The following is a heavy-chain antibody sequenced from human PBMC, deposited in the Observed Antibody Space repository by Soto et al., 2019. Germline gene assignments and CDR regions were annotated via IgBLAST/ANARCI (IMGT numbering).Heavy chain of an antibody. Sequence: QVQLQESGPGLVKPSETLSLTCTVSGGSIGGYYWSWIRQPPGKGLEWIGFIYRTGSISYNPSLKSRVTISVDTSTTQFSLELTSVTAADTAIYYCARDLDCSSSECYSGWGDYRAWYFDLWGRGTLVTVSS. CDR3: ARDLDCSSSECYSGWGDYRAWYFDL. J-gene: IGHJ2*01. CDR1: GGSIGGYY. D-gene: IGHD2-2*01. CDR2: IYRTGSI. V-gene: IGHV4-59*01.